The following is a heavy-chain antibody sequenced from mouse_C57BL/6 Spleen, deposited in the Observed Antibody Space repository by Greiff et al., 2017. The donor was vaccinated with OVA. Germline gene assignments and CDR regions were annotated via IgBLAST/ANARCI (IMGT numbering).Heavy chain of an antibody. Sequence: EVQLVESGGGLVKPGGSLKLSCAASGFTFSSYAMSWVRQTPEKRLEWVATISDGGSYTYYPDNVKGRFTISRDNAKNNLYLQMSHLKSEDTAMYYCARDKGLYDGYSFAYWGQGTLVTVSA. CDR2: ISDGGSYT. D-gene: IGHD2-3*01. CDR3: ARDKGLYDGYSFAY. CDR1: GFTFSSYA. V-gene: IGHV5-4*01. J-gene: IGHJ3*01.